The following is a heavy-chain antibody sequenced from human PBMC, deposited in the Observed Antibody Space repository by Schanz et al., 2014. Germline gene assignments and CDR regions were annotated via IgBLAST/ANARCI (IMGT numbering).Heavy chain of an antibody. CDR3: GRAGTGMAGWYFEL. Sequence: EVQLVESGGDLVQPGGSLRLSCSASGFTFSTFAMHWVRQAPGKGLEYISAISNNGDSTYYADSVKGRFTISRDNSKSTLSLQMSSLRVDDMAGYYCGRAGTGMAGWYFELWGRGTLVTVSS. V-gene: IGHV3-64D*06. CDR1: GFTFSTFA. CDR2: ISNNGDST. D-gene: IGHD5-18*01. J-gene: IGHJ2*01.